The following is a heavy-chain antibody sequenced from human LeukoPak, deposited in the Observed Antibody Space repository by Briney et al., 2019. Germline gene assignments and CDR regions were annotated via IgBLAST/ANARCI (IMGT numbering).Heavy chain of an antibody. D-gene: IGHD6-13*01. CDR1: GFTFSSYA. J-gene: IGHJ4*02. V-gene: IGHV3-30-3*01. CDR2: ISYDGSNK. Sequence: GRSLRLSCAASGFTFSSYAMHWVRQAPGKGLEWVAVISYDGSNKYYADSVKGRFTISRDNSKNTLYLQMNSLRAEDTAVYYCARDDANLGSSWYGSAFWGQGTLVTVSS. CDR3: ARDDANLGSSWYGSAF.